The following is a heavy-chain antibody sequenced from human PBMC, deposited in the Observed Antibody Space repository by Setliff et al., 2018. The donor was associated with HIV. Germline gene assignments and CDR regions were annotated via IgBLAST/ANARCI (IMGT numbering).Heavy chain of an antibody. J-gene: IGHJ4*02. D-gene: IGHD2-21*02. CDR3: VKWYYCVSGACYRADY. CDR2: MNQSGTT. CDR1: GTSFSDHY. Sequence: SETLSLTCSVYGTSFSDHYWSWVRQTPGKGLEWIGEMNQSGTTNYNPSLKSRVTMSIDTSERQFSLKLTSVTAADTAVYYCVKWYYCVSGACYRADYWGQGTMVTVSS. V-gene: IGHV4-34*01.